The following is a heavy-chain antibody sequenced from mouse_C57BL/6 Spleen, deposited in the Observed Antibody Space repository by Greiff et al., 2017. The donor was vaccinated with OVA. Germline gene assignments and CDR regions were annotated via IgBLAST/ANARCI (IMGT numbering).Heavy chain of an antibody. CDR3: ARGEVGSSIYGGFAY. V-gene: IGHV5-4*03. CDR1: GFTFSSYA. Sequence: EVKLVESGGGLVKPGGSLKLSCAASGFTFSSYAMSWVRQTPEKRLEWVATISPGGSYTYYTDNFKGRFTISRDNATSNLYLQMRNLKSEDTAVYYCARGEVGSSIYGGFAYWGQGTLVTVSA. CDR2: ISPGGSYT. D-gene: IGHD1-1*01. J-gene: IGHJ3*01.